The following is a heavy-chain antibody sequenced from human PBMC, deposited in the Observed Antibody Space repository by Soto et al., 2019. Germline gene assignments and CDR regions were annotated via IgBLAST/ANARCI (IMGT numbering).Heavy chain of an antibody. CDR3: ARSHSTTPVAVAGPDFYFGL. Sequence: ASVKVSCKASGGALRNNAITWVRQAPGQGLEWMGEIIPIFGTTTFAQRFQGRVTITADEFSNTAFMELTTLKSDDTAVYYCARSHSTTPVAVAGPDFYFGLWGRGTLVTVSS. D-gene: IGHD6-19*01. CDR1: GGALRNNA. CDR2: IIPIFGTT. J-gene: IGHJ4*02. V-gene: IGHV1-69*13.